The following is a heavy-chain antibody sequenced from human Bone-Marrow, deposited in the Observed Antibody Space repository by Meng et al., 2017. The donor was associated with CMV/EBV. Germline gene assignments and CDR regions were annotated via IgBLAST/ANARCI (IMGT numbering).Heavy chain of an antibody. CDR1: GFTFDDYA. Sequence: SLKISCTASGFTFDDYALHWVRQPPGKGLEWVSGISWNGGSIDYVDSVRGRFTISRDNSKNTLYLQMNSLRAEDTAVYYCAVRFCSGGSCAVGALGAFDYWGQGTLVTVSS. V-gene: IGHV3-9*01. J-gene: IGHJ4*02. CDR3: AVRFCSGGSCAVGALGAFDY. D-gene: IGHD2-15*01. CDR2: ISWNGGSI.